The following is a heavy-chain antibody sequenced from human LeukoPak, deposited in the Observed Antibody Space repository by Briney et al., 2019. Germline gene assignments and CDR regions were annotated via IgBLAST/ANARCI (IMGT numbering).Heavy chain of an antibody. CDR2: ISSSGSTI. J-gene: IGHJ4*02. D-gene: IGHD6-13*01. Sequence: GGSLRLSCAASGFTFSSYEMNWVRQAPGKGPEWVSYISSSGSTIYYADSVKGRFTISRDNAKNSLYLQMNSLRAEDTAVYYCARVKAAAVQVFDYWGQGTLVTVSS. CDR3: ARVKAAAVQVFDY. CDR1: GFTFSSYE. V-gene: IGHV3-48*03.